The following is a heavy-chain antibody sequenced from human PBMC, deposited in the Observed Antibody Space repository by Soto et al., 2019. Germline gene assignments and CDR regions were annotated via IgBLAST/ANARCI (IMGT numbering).Heavy chain of an antibody. CDR2: FDPEDGET. CDR1: GYTLTEPS. J-gene: IGHJ5*02. V-gene: IGHV1-24*01. Sequence: SRKVAGYTLTEPSMHCVRHPPVVGLEWMGGFDPEDGETIYAQKFQGRVTMTEDTSTDTAYMELSSLRSEDTAVYYCATVPAAIWPRNWFDPWGQGTLVTVSS. D-gene: IGHD2-2*01. CDR3: ATVPAAIWPRNWFDP.